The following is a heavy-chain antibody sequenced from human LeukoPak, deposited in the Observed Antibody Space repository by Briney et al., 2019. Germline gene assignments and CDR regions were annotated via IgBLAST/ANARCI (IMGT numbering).Heavy chain of an antibody. CDR1: GFTFSSYA. J-gene: IGHJ6*03. V-gene: IGHV3-23*01. Sequence: GGSLRLSCAASGFTFSSYAMSWVRQAPGKGLEWVSAISGSGGSTYFADSVKGRFTISRDNSKNTLYLQMNSLRAEDTAVYYCAKGDSSSSHYYYYYYMDVWGKGTTVTVSS. D-gene: IGHD6-6*01. CDR2: ISGSGGST. CDR3: AKGDSSSSHYYYYYYMDV.